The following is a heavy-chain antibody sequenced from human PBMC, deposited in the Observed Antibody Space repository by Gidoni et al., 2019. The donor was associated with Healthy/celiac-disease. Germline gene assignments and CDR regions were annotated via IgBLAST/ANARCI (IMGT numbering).Heavy chain of an antibody. CDR3: ARGRYYYDSSGYYY. J-gene: IGHJ4*02. CDR2: INHSGRT. D-gene: IGHD3-22*01. Sequence: QVQLQQWGAGLLKPSETLSLTCAVYGGSFSGYYWSWIRQTPGKGLEWIGEINHSGRTNYNPSLKSRVTISVDTSKNQFSLKLSSVTAADTAVYYCARGRYYYDSSGYYYWGQGTLVTVSS. V-gene: IGHV4-34*01. CDR1: GGSFSGYY.